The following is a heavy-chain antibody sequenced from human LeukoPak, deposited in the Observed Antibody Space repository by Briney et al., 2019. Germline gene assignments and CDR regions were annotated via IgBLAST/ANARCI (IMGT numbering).Heavy chain of an antibody. CDR1: GGSFSGYY. D-gene: IGHD5-18*01. CDR2: INHSGST. J-gene: IGHJ3*02. CDR3: AALPAYTAMVFGAFDI. Sequence: SETLSLTCAVYGGSFSGYYWSWIRQPPGKGLEWIGEINHSGSTNYNPSLKSQVTISVDTSKNQFSLKLSSVTAADTAVYYCAALPAYTAMVFGAFDIWGQGTMVTVSS. V-gene: IGHV4-34*01.